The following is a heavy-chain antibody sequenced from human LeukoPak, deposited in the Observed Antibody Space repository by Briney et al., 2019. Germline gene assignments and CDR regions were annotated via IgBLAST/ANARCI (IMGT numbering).Heavy chain of an antibody. D-gene: IGHD2-21*02. CDR2: IYYTGGT. V-gene: IGHV4-59*01. Sequence: SETLSLTCTVSGGSIDDYYWSWLRQPPGKGLEWIGYIYYTGGTSYNPSLQSRLTISIDTSKTQFSLRLTSVTAADTAVYFCARGVTQWGQGTLVTVSS. CDR1: GGSIDDYY. CDR3: ARGVTQ. J-gene: IGHJ4*02.